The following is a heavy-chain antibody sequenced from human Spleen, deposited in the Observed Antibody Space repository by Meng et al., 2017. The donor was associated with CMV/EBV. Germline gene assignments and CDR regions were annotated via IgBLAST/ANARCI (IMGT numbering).Heavy chain of an antibody. CDR3: ARGVVPAAVDY. CDR2: TYYRSKWYN. D-gene: IGHD2-2*01. Sequence: SGDSVSSNSAAWNWIRQSPSSGLEWLGRTYYRSKWYNDDAVSVKSRITINPDTSKNQFSLQLNSVTPEDTAVYYCARGVVPAAVDYWGQGTLVTVSS. J-gene: IGHJ4*02. V-gene: IGHV6-1*01. CDR1: GDSVSSNSAA.